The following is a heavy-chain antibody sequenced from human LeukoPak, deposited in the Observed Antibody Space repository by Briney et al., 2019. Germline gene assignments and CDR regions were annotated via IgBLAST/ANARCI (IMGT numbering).Heavy chain of an antibody. D-gene: IGHD3-3*01. V-gene: IGHV4-30-4*08. CDR3: ASAELRFSPRGYSYYMDV. Sequence: PSETLSLTCTVSGGSINSGDYYWNRIRQPPGKGLEWVGYIYYSGNTHYNPSLKSRITISIDTSKNQFSLKLSSVTAADTAVDYCASAELRFSPRGYSYYMDVWGKGTTVTVSS. J-gene: IGHJ6*03. CDR2: IYYSGNT. CDR1: GGSINSGDYY.